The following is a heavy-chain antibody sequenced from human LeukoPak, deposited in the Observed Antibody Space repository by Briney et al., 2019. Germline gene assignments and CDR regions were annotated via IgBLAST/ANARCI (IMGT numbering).Heavy chain of an antibody. V-gene: IGHV4-39*07. CDR2: IYYSGST. J-gene: IGHJ4*02. CDR1: GGSISSSSYY. Sequence: PSETLSLTCTVSGGSISSSSYYWGWIRQPPGKGLEWIGSIYYSGSTYYNPSLKSRVTISVDTSKNQFSLKLSSVTAADTAVYYCARDVGIPYWGQGTLVTVSS. CDR3: ARDVGIPY. D-gene: IGHD2-21*01.